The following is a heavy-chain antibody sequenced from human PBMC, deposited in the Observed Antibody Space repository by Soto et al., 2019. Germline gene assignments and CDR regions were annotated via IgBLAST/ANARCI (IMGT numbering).Heavy chain of an antibody. Sequence: EVQLVESGGGLVQPGGSLRLSCAASGFTFSSYWMYWVRQAPGKGLMWVSHISSDGSRTSYADSVNGRFTISRDNAKNTLFLQMNSLRAEDTAVYYCARSSGYYAFDIWGQVTIVTVSS. D-gene: IGHD3-22*01. CDR1: GFTFSSYW. CDR2: ISSDGSRT. CDR3: ARSSGYYAFDI. J-gene: IGHJ3*02. V-gene: IGHV3-74*01.